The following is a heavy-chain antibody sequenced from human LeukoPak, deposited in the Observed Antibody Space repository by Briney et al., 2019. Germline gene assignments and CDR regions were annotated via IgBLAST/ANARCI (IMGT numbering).Heavy chain of an antibody. Sequence: GASVKVSCKASGYTFTGYCMHWVRQAPGQGLEWMGWINPNRCGTNYAQKFQGRVTMTRDTSISTAYMELSRLRSDDTAVYYCARGVIAYSGSYQPNWFDPWGQGTLVTVSS. CDR1: GYTFTGYC. V-gene: IGHV1-2*02. CDR2: INPNRCGT. D-gene: IGHD1-26*01. CDR3: ARGVIAYSGSYQPNWFDP. J-gene: IGHJ5*02.